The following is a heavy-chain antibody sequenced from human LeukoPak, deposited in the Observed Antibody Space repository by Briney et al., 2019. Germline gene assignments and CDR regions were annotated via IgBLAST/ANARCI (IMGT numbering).Heavy chain of an antibody. CDR1: GFTFSDYE. CDR3: ARAKGYPPDWYFDL. V-gene: IGHV3-48*03. Sequence: PGGSLRLSCAASGFTFSDYEMNWVRQAPGMRLEWVSYISTTSGTIYYADSVKGRFTISRDSAKNPLYLQMNSLSVEDTAVYYCARAKGYPPDWYFDLWGRGSLVTVSS. CDR2: ISTTSGTI. J-gene: IGHJ2*01. D-gene: IGHD3-16*02.